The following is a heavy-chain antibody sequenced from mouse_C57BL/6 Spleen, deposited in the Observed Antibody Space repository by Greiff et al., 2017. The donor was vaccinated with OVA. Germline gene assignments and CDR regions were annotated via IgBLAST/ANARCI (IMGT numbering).Heavy chain of an antibody. D-gene: IGHD3-1*01. Sequence: VKLMESGAELVRPGTSVKVSCKASGYAFTNYLIEWVKQRPGQGLEWIGVINPGSGGTNYNEKFKGKATLTADKSSSTAYMQLSSLTSEDSAVYFCARSGLLDYAMDYWGQGTSVTVSS. J-gene: IGHJ4*01. V-gene: IGHV1-54*01. CDR1: GYAFTNYL. CDR2: INPGSGGT. CDR3: ARSGLLDYAMDY.